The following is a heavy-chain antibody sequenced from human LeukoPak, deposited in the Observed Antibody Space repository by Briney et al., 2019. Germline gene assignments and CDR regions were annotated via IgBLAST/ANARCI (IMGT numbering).Heavy chain of an antibody. CDR3: ARALGVAVYWYFDL. D-gene: IGHD6-19*01. CDR2: INHSGST. V-gene: IGHV4-34*01. J-gene: IGHJ2*01. CDR1: GGSFSGYY. Sequence: KTSETLSLTCAVYGGSFSGYYWSWIRQPPGKGLEWIGEINHSGSTNYNPSLKSRVTISVDTSKNQFSLKLSSVTAADTAVYYCARALGVAVYWYFDLWGRGTLVTVSS.